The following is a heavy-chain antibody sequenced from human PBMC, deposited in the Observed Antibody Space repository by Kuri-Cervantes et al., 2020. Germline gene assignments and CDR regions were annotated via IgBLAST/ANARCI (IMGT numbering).Heavy chain of an antibody. D-gene: IGHD6-13*01. CDR2: ISESATNR. Sequence: GGSLRLSCAASGFTFSSYGMHWVRQAPGKGLEWVSSISESATNRYYGDSVKGRFTISRDNSKNTLYLEMSNLRAEDTAVYYCAKSRSSLNFRDMDGWGQGTTVTVSS. CDR3: AKSRSSLNFRDMDG. CDR1: GFTFSSYG. J-gene: IGHJ6*02. V-gene: IGHV3-23*01.